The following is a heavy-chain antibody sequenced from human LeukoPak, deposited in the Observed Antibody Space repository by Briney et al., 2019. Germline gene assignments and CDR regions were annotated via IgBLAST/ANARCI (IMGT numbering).Heavy chain of an antibody. J-gene: IGHJ4*02. V-gene: IGHV1-18*01. CDR2: ISAYNGNT. CDR3: ARERVYYYDSSGSPGDY. CDR1: GYTFTSYG. Sequence: ASVKVSCKASGYTFTSYGISWVRQAPGQGLEWMGWISAYNGNTNYAQKLRGRVTMTTDTSTSTAYMELRSLRSDDTAVYYCARERVYYYDSSGSPGDYWGQGTLVTVSS. D-gene: IGHD3-22*01.